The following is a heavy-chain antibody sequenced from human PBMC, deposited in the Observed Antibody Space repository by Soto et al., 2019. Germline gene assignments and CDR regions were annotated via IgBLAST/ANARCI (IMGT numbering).Heavy chain of an antibody. V-gene: IGHV4-4*07. CDR3: ARVRIAARPDACCFDP. D-gene: IGHD6-6*01. CDR1: VGSISSYY. J-gene: IGHJ5*02. Sequence: SDTVSLTCTVSVGSISSYYWSWMRQPAGKGLEWIGRIYTSGSTYFNPALKSRVTMSVATSKHQFSLKLSAVTVSERAVYYCARVRIAARPDACCFDPWGQGTLVTVSS. CDR2: IYTSGST.